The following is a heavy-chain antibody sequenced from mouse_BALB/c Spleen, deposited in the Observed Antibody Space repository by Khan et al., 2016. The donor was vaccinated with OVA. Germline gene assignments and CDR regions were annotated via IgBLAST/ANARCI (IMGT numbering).Heavy chain of an antibody. CDR1: GYTFSSSC. CDR3: SRYYGRHFAY. J-gene: IGHJ3*01. Sequence: QVQLKESGPDLVRPGSSVTISCKASGYTFSSSCMNWVKQTPGQGLEWLGQIYPGNDDTNYYGKFKGKATLTADTSSRTAYMQLTSLTSEVSAVYICSRYYGRHFAYWGQGTLVTVSA. CDR2: IYPGNDDT. V-gene: IGHV1-80*01. D-gene: IGHD1-1*01.